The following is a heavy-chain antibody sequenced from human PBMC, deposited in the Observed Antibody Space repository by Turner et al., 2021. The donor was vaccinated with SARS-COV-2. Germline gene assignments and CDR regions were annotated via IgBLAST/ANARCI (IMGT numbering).Heavy chain of an antibody. CDR2: IFYDVSNK. D-gene: IGHD3-22*01. CDR1: GFTFSSYG. CDR3: ARDHYYDSSGYTLDAFDI. V-gene: IGHV3-33*01. J-gene: IGHJ3*02. Sequence: QVLLVESGGGVFQPRRSLRLSCAASGFTFSSYGMHWVRQAPGKGLEWVAVIFYDVSNKYYADSVKGRFTISRDNSKNTLYLQMNSLRAEDTAVYYCARDHYYDSSGYTLDAFDIWGQGTMVTISS.